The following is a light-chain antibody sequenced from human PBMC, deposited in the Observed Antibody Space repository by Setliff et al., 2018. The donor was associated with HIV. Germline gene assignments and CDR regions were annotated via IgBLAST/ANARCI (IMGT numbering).Light chain of an antibody. Sequence: QSALTQPASVSGSPGQSITISCTGTSGDVGGYNYVSWYQQHPGKAPKFMIYDVSKRPSGVSNRFSGSKSGNTASLTISGLQAEDEADYYCCSYRSGNTLVFGGGTKVTVL. CDR3: CSYRSGNTLV. J-gene: IGLJ3*02. CDR1: SGDVGGYNY. V-gene: IGLV2-14*01. CDR2: DVS.